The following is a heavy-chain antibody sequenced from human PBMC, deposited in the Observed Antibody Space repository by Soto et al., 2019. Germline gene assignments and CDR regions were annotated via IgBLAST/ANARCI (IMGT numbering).Heavy chain of an antibody. CDR2: IYHSGNI. D-gene: IGHD2-15*01. Sequence: SETLALTCAVSGGCISSGGYSWSLIRQPPGKGLEWIGYIYHSGNIYYNPSLKSRVTISVYRPKNHFSLKLSPVTAADTAGYYCGRIHSPWGRGTLVTVSS. J-gene: IGHJ5*02. V-gene: IGHV4-30-2*01. CDR3: GRIHSP. CDR1: GGCISSGGYS.